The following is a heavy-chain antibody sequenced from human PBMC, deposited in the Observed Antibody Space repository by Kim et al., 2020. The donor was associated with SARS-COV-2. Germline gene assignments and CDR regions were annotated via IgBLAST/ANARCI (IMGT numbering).Heavy chain of an antibody. CDR3: ARRGDSDAFDI. D-gene: IGHD2-21*01. J-gene: IGHJ3*02. V-gene: IGHV3-21*01. CDR2: I. Sequence: IYYADSVQGRFTISRDNAKNSLYLQMNSLRAEDTAVYYCARRGDSDAFDIWGQGTMVTVSS.